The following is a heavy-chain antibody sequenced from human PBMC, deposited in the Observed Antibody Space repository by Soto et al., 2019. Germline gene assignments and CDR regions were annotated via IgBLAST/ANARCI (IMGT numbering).Heavy chain of an antibody. D-gene: IGHD5-18*01. CDR2: ISYDGSNK. J-gene: IGHJ4*02. CDR3: AKDQGRGGYSYGYFSPYFDY. CDR1: GFTFSSYG. Sequence: QVQLVESGGGVVQPGGSLRLSCAASGFTFSSYGMHWVRQAPGKGLEWVAVISYDGSNKYYADSVKGRFTISRDNSKNTLYLQMNSLRAEDTAVYYCAKDQGRGGYSYGYFSPYFDYWGQGTLVTVSS. V-gene: IGHV3-30*18.